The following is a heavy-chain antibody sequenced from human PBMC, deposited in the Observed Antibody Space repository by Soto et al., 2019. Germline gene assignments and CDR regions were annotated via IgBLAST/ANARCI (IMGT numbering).Heavy chain of an antibody. V-gene: IGHV4-39*01. Sequence: SETLSLTCTVFGGSISSYYWGWIRQPPGKGLEWIASIYYGGVTYYNPSLKSRVNISVDTSKNQFSLKLRSVTAADTAVYYCARQPLYYYDSRPYHGDNWGQGTLVTVSS. CDR2: IYYGGVT. J-gene: IGHJ4*02. D-gene: IGHD3-22*01. CDR1: GGSISSYY. CDR3: ARQPLYYYDSRPYHGDN.